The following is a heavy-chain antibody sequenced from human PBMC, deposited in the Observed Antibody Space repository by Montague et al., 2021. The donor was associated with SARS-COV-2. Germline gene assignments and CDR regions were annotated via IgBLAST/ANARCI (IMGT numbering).Heavy chain of an antibody. J-gene: IGHJ4*02. Sequence: SRSLSFSASGFPFSSYWMHWVRQAPGKGLVWVSRINSDGSSTSYADSVKGRFTISRDNAKNTLYLQMNSLRAEDTAVYYCARDRGTQYGDFPYDYWGQGTLVTVSS. CDR1: GFPFSSYW. CDR2: INSDGSST. V-gene: IGHV3-74*01. CDR3: ARDRGTQYGDFPYDY. D-gene: IGHD4-17*01.